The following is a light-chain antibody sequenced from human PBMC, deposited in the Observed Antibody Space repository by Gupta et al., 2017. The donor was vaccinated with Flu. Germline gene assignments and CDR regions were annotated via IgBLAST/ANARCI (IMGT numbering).Light chain of an antibody. Sequence: EIVLTPSPGTLSSSPGERATLSCRASRRMSSSYVAWYQQKPGQAPRLLIYGPSSRAAGIPDRFSASGSGTDFTLTISSLEPEDLAVYFCQQYAGSLGTFGGGTKVE. CDR2: GPS. CDR3: QQYAGSLGT. CDR1: RRMSSSY. J-gene: IGKJ4*01. V-gene: IGKV3-20*01.